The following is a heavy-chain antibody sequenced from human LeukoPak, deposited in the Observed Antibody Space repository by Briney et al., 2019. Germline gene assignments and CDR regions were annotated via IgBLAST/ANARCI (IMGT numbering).Heavy chain of an antibody. CDR2: INHSGST. Sequence: SETLSLTCAVYGGSFSGYYWSWIRQPPGKVLEWIGEINHSGSTNYNPSLKSRVTISVDTSKNQFSLKLSSVTAADTAVYYCARAKYYYDSSGYYSYYFDYWGQGTLVTVSS. J-gene: IGHJ4*02. CDR3: ARAKYYYDSSGYYSYYFDY. D-gene: IGHD3-22*01. V-gene: IGHV4-34*01. CDR1: GGSFSGYY.